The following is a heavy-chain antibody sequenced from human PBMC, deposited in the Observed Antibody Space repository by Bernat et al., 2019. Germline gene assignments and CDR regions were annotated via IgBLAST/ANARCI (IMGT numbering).Heavy chain of an antibody. Sequence: QLQLQESGPGLVKPSETLSLTCTVSGSSISSSSYYLGWIRQPPGKGLEWIGSINYSGSTYYNPSRKSRVTISVNTSKIQFSLKLSSVTAADTAVNYCGRRPLDFWSGLDYWGERTMVTVTS. CDR3: GRRPLDFWSGLDY. D-gene: IGHD3-3*01. CDR1: GSSISSSSYY. V-gene: IGHV4-39*01. J-gene: IGHJ4*02. CDR2: INYSGST.